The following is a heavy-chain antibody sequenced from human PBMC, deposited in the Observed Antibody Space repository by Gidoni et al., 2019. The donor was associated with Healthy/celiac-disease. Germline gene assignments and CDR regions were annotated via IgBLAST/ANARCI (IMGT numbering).Heavy chain of an antibody. J-gene: IGHJ4*02. CDR3: ARGLAYCGGDCLGGFDY. Sequence: QVQLVQSGAEVKKPGSSVKVSCKASGGTFSRYAISWVRQAPGQGLEWMGGIIPIFGTANYAQKFQGRVTITADESTSTADMELSSLRSEDTAVYYCARGLAYCGGDCLGGFDYWGQGTLVTVSS. D-gene: IGHD2-21*02. CDR2: IIPIFGTA. CDR1: GGTFSRYA. V-gene: IGHV1-69*01.